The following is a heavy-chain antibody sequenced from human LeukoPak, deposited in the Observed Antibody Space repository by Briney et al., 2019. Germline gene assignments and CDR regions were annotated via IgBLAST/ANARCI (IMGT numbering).Heavy chain of an antibody. Sequence: GGSLRLSCAASGFSFSSYGMHWVRQAPGKGLEWVAVIRYDGSNKYYADSVKGRFTISRDNSKNTLYLQMNSLRAEDTGAYYCARGRRAYCGGDCPTNYYYYYMDVWGKGATVTVSS. D-gene: IGHD2-21*01. V-gene: IGHV3-33*01. J-gene: IGHJ6*03. CDR2: IRYDGSNK. CDR3: ARGRRAYCGGDCPTNYYYYYMDV. CDR1: GFSFSSYG.